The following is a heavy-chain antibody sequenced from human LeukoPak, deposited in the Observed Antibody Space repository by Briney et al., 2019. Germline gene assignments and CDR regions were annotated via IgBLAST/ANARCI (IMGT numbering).Heavy chain of an antibody. CDR1: GFTFSSYS. CDR3: AREGGNSGPWEEYCFAY. CDR2: IRSNSSTI. V-gene: IGHV3-48*01. Sequence: GGSLRLSCAASGFTFSSYSMNWVRQAPGKGLEWVSYIRSNSSTIYYADSVKGRFTISRDNAKNTLYLQMNSLRAEDTAVYYCAREGGNSGPWEEYCFAYWGQGNLVTVSS. J-gene: IGHJ4*02. D-gene: IGHD5-12*01.